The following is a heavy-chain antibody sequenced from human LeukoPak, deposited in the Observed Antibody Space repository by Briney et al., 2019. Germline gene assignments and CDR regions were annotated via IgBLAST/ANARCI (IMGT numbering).Heavy chain of an antibody. J-gene: IGHJ4*02. CDR1: GGSISSGSYY. V-gene: IGHV4-61*02. CDR3: ARGHMITFGGVSPGFDY. CDR2: IYTSGST. D-gene: IGHD3-16*01. Sequence: PPETLSLTCTVSGGSISSGSYYWSWIRQPAGKGLEWIGRIYTSGSTNYNPSLKSRVTISVDTSKNHFSLKLSSVTAADTAVYYCARGHMITFGGVSPGFDYWGQGTLVTVSS.